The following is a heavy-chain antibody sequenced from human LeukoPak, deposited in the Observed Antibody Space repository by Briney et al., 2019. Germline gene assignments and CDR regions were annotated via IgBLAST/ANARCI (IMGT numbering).Heavy chain of an antibody. CDR3: ARGRGYCSSTSCYPTSTRYYDSSGYYYLDY. V-gene: IGHV4-34*01. Sequence: PSETLSLTCAVYGGSFSGYYWSWIRQPPGKGLEWIGEINHSGSTNYNPSLKSRVTISVDTSKNQFSLKLSSVTAADTAVYYCARGRGYCSSTSCYPTSTRYYDSSGYYYLDYWGQGTLVTVSS. D-gene: IGHD2-2*01. CDR1: GGSFSGYY. CDR2: INHSGST. J-gene: IGHJ4*02.